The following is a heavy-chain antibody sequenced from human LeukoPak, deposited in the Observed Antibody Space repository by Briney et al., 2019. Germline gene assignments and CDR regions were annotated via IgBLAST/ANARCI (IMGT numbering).Heavy chain of an antibody. D-gene: IGHD5-18*01. CDR3: ARYSYGPNYYYYGMDV. J-gene: IGHJ6*02. CDR2: TYYRSKWYN. V-gene: IGHV6-1*01. Sequence: PQTLSLTCAISGDSVSSNSAAWSWIRQSPSRGLEWLGRTYYRSKWYNDYAVSVKSRITINPDTSKNQSSLQLNSVTPEDTAVYYCARYSYGPNYYYYGMDVWGQGTTVIVSS. CDR1: GDSVSSNSAA.